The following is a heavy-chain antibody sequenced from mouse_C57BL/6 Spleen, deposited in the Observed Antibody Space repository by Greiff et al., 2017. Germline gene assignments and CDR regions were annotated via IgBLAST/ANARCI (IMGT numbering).Heavy chain of an antibody. Sequence: VQLQQSGTVLARPGASVKMSCKTSGYTFTSYWMHWVKQRPGQGLEWIGAIYPGNSDTSYNQKFKGKDKLTAVTSASTAYMELSSLTNEDSAVYYCTREGSYYYGSWGAMDYWGQGTSVTVSS. J-gene: IGHJ4*01. CDR1: GYTFTSYW. V-gene: IGHV1-5*01. D-gene: IGHD1-1*01. CDR2: IYPGNSDT. CDR3: TREGSYYYGSWGAMDY.